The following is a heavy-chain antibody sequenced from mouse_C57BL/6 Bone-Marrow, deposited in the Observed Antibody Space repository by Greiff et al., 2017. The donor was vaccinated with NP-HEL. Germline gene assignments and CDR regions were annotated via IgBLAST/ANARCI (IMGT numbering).Heavy chain of an antibody. V-gene: IGHV1-50*01. CDR1: GYTFTSYW. J-gene: IGHJ2*01. CDR2: IDPSDSYT. CDR3: ARRVRRYFDY. Sequence: VQLQQPGAELVKPGASVKLSCKASGYTFTSYWLQWVKPRPGQGLEWIGEIDPSDSYTNYNQKFKCKATLTVDTSSSTAYMQLSSLTSEDSAVYYCARRVRRYFDYWGQGTTLTVSS.